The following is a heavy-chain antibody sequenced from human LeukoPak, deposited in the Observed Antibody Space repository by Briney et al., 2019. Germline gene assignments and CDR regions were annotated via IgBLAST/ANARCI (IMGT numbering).Heavy chain of an antibody. J-gene: IGHJ4*02. V-gene: IGHV2-26*01. Sequence: SGPTLVNPTATLTLTCTVSGFSLNSARMGVSWIRQPPGKALEWLAHIFSNGEKSYKTSLKSRLTVSKDTSKGQVVLTMTNMDPADTATYYCARSAGIYYYGSGSYYVGFDYWGQGTLVTVSS. D-gene: IGHD3-10*01. CDR3: ARSAGIYYYGSGSYYVGFDY. CDR1: GFSLNSARMG. CDR2: IFSNGEK.